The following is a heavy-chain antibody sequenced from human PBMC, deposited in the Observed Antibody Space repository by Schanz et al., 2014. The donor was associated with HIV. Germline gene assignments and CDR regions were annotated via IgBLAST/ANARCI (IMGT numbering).Heavy chain of an antibody. V-gene: IGHV1-2*02. CDR3: AREPSFSGLDV. J-gene: IGHJ6*02. D-gene: IGHD6-6*01. CDR2: FNPNSGGR. Sequence: QVQLVQSGAAVKKPGSSVKVSCKASGGNFSSYGISWVRQAPGQGLEWMGWFNPNSGGRIYPQKFEGRVTMTRDTSISTAYMELSSLRYDDTAVYYCAREPSFSGLDVWGQGTTVIVSS. CDR1: GGNFSSYG.